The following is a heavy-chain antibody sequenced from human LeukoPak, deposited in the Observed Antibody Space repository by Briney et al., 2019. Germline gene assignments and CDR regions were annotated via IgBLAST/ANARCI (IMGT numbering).Heavy chain of an antibody. CDR3: ARDGSSSGWFDP. CDR1: GYSISSGYY. Sequence: SETLSLTCTVSGYSISSGYYWGWIRQPPGKGLEWIGSIYHSGSTYYNPSLKSRVTISVDTSKNQFSLKLSSVTAADTAVYYCARDGSSSGWFDPWGQGTLVTVSS. J-gene: IGHJ5*02. D-gene: IGHD6-6*01. CDR2: IYHSGST. V-gene: IGHV4-38-2*02.